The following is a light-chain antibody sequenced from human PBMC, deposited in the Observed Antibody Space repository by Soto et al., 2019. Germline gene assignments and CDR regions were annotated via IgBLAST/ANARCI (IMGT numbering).Light chain of an antibody. CDR3: QKQNNAPLT. Sequence: DIQMTQSPSSLSASVGDRVTITCRASQDISNFLSWYQQKPGKVPKLLICTSSTLQSGVPSRFSGSGSGTDFTRTISSLQPEEVATYYCQKQNNAPLTFGGGTKVDIK. CDR1: QDISNF. CDR2: TSS. V-gene: IGKV1-27*01. J-gene: IGKJ4*01.